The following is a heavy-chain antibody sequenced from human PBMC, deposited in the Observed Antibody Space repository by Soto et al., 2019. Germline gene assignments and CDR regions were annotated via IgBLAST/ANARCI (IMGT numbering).Heavy chain of an antibody. J-gene: IGHJ4*02. V-gene: IGHV3-15*05. CDR1: GFSFSNGW. CDR2: IKSKTDGETT. CDR3: TTDEWE. Sequence: ELQLVESGGGLVKPGGSLRLSCAASGFSFSNGWMSWVRQAPGKGLEWVGRIKSKTDGETTDYAAPVKGRFTISRDDSENTLYLQVNGLNIEGTAVYYCTTDEWEWGQGTLVTVSS. D-gene: IGHD1-26*01.